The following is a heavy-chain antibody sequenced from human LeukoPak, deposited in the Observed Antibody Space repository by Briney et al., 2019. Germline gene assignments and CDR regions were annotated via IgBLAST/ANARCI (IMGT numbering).Heavy chain of an antibody. CDR1: GGSVSSTTYY. J-gene: IGHJ4*02. V-gene: IGHV4-39*01. CDR3: ARYVVYGSGKYYFDY. D-gene: IGHD3-10*01. CDR2: INYSGST. Sequence: SETLSLTCTVSGGSVSSTTYYWSWIRQPPGKGLEWIASINYSGSTYYNPSLKSRVTISVDTSENQFYLKLSSVTAADTAVYYCARYVVYGSGKYYFDYWGQGTLVTVSS.